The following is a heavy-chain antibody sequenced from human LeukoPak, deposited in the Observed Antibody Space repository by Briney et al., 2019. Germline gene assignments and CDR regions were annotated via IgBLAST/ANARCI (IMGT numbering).Heavy chain of an antibody. CDR3: AGGIDSRKMGC. CDR2: MLYSGTT. CDR1: GGSISSGGYY. D-gene: IGHD6-13*01. J-gene: IGHJ4*02. Sequence: SQTLSLTCTVSGGSISSGGYYWSWIRQHPGAGLEWIGYMLYSGTTSYNPSLKSRVAISVDTSKNQFSLKLTSVTAADTAVYYCAGGIDSRKMGCWGQGTLVIVSS. V-gene: IGHV4-31*03.